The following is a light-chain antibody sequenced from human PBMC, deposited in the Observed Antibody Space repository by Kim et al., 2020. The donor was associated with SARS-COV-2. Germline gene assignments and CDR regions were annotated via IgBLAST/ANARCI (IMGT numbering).Light chain of an antibody. J-gene: IGKJ2*01. Sequence: LSPGDTSNPSCRDSQRVSINYLSWYQQKAGEAPRLLLSGASIRATGIPERFSCSESGTEFTLTISRLEPEDYAVYYCQQYDSPYTFGQWTKLVI. CDR2: GAS. CDR1: QRVSINY. V-gene: IGKV3-20*01. CDR3: QQYDSPYT.